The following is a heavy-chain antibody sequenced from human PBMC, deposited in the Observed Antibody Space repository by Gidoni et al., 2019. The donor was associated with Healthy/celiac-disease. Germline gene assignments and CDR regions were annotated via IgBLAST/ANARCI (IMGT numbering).Heavy chain of an antibody. CDR2: LYTSGST. V-gene: IGHV4-4*07. D-gene: IGHD2-8*01. Sequence: QVQLQESGPGLVTPSETLSLPSTASGGSISSYYCSWIRPPAGKGLEWIGRLYTSGSTNYNPSLKSRVTMSVDTSKNQFSLKLSSVTAADTAVYYWGRGGSTLRMDWGQGTTVTVSS. CDR1: GGSISSYY. CDR3: GRGGSTLRMD. J-gene: IGHJ6*02.